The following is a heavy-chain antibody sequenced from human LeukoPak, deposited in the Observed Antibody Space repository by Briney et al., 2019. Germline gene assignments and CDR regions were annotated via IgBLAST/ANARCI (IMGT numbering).Heavy chain of an antibody. CDR2: IYYSGST. V-gene: IGHV4-39*07. Sequence: SETLSLTCTVSGGSISSSSYYWGWIRQPPGKGLEWIGSIYYSGSTYYNPSLKSRVTISVDTSKNQFSLKLSSVTAADTAVYYCTRDRGQWLVDYWGQGTLVTVSS. D-gene: IGHD6-19*01. CDR3: TRDRGQWLVDY. J-gene: IGHJ4*02. CDR1: GGSISSSSYY.